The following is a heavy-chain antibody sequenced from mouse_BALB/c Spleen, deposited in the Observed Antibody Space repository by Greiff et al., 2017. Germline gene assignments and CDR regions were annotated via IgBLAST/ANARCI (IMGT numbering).Heavy chain of an antibody. J-gene: IGHJ2*01. CDR1: GYTFTSYW. CDR2: INPSTGYT. V-gene: IGHV1S26*01. Sequence: VKLMESGAELVKPGASVKMSCKASGYTFTSYWMHWVKQRPGQGLEWIGYINPSTGYTEYNQKFKDKATLTADKSSSTAYMQLSSLTSEDSAVYYCARNYGNYDYWGQGTTLTVSS. CDR3: ARNYGNYDY. D-gene: IGHD2-1*01.